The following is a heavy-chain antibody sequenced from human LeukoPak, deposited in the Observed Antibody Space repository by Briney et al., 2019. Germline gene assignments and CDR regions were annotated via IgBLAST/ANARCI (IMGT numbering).Heavy chain of an antibody. J-gene: IGHJ6*02. CDR2: INHSGST. CDR1: GVSFSGYY. CDR3: AREGYYYGMDV. V-gene: IGHV4-34*01. Sequence: SETLSLTCAVYGVSFSGYYWSWIRQPPGKGLEWIGEINHSGSTNYNPSLKSRVTISEDTSKNQFSLNLSSVTAADTAVYYCAREGYYYGMDVWGQGTTVTVSS.